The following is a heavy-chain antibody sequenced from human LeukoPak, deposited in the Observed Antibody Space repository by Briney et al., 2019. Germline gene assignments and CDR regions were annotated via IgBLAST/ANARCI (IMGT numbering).Heavy chain of an antibody. CDR3: ARGERENSYDYYSY. D-gene: IGHD5-18*01. Sequence: GGSQRLSCVASGFTFNIYWLQWARQAPGEGLVWVSHINCDGRSTRYADSVKGRFTISRENAKNTLYLHMNSLGTEDTAVYYCARGERENSYDYYSYWGQGTLVTVSS. J-gene: IGHJ4*02. V-gene: IGHV3-74*01. CDR2: INCDGRST. CDR1: GFTFNIYW.